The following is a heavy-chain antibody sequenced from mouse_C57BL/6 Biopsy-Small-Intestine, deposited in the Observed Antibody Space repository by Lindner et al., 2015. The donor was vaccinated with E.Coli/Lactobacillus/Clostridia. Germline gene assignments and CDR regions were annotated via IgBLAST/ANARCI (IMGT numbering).Heavy chain of an antibody. CDR3: ARWGSGWYFDV. V-gene: IGHV1-53*01. J-gene: IGHJ1*03. CDR2: INPSSGRT. CDR1: GYIFTSYW. Sequence: VQLQESGTELVKPGASVRLSCKSSGYIFTSYWIHWVKQRPGQGLEWIGNINPSSGRTDYIEKFKNRATLTVDKSSSTAYMQLSSLTSEDSAVYYCARWGSGWYFDVWGIGTTVTVSS.